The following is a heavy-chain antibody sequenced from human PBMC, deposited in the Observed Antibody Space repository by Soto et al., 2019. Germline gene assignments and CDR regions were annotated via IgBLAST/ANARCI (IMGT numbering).Heavy chain of an antibody. V-gene: IGHV3-21*05. CDR2: ISSSGSTI. CDR1: GFTFSSYS. Sequence: EVQLVGSGGGLVKPGGSLRLSCAASGFTFSSYSMNWVRQAPGKGLEWVSYISSSGSTIYYADSVKGRFTISRDNAKNSLYLQMNSLRAEDTAVYYCARVTDDFWSGYPLYGMDVWGQGTTVTVSS. D-gene: IGHD3-3*01. J-gene: IGHJ6*02. CDR3: ARVTDDFWSGYPLYGMDV.